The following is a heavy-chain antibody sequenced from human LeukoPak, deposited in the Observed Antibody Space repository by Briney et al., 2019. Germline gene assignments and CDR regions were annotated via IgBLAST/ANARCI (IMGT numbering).Heavy chain of an antibody. V-gene: IGHV4-31*03. CDR2: IYYSGST. CDR1: GDSISSGGNY. CDR3: ARWGNSGYASGYFDY. Sequence: PSETLSLTCTVSGDSISSGGNYWSWLRQHPGKGLEWIGYIYYSGSTYYNPSLKSRLTISVDTSKNHFSLKLSSVTAADTAMYCCARWGNSGYASGYFDYWGQGTLVTVSS. D-gene: IGHD5-12*01. J-gene: IGHJ4*02.